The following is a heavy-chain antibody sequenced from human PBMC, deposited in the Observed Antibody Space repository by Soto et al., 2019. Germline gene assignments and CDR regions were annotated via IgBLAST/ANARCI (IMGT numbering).Heavy chain of an antibody. CDR2: IKSKTDGGTT. CDR3: TTPDTALVTYYYYGMDV. CDR1: GFTFSNAW. V-gene: IGHV3-15*01. D-gene: IGHD5-18*01. Sequence: GGSLRLSCAASGFTFSNAWMSWVRQAPGKGLEWVGRIKSKTDGGTTDYAAPVKGRFTISRDDSKNTLYLQMNSLKTEDTAVYYCTTPDTALVTYYYYGMDVWGQGTTVTVPS. J-gene: IGHJ6*02.